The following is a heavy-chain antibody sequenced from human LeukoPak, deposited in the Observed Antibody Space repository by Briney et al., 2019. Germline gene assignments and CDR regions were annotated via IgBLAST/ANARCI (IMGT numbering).Heavy chain of an antibody. J-gene: IGHJ4*02. CDR3: ARQGDGGYSFGNFDS. CDR1: GGSISSSSYY. V-gene: IGHV4-39*01. D-gene: IGHD5-18*01. Sequence: SSETLSLTCTVSGGSISSSSYYWGWIRQPPGKGLEWIGTIYYRGSTYFNPSLKSRVTISVDTSKNQFSLKLSSVTAADTAVYYCARQGDGGYSFGNFDSWGQGTLVTVSS. CDR2: IYYRGST.